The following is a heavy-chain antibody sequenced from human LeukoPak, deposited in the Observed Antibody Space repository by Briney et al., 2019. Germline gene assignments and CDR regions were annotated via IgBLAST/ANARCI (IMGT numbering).Heavy chain of an antibody. V-gene: IGHV4-61*01. D-gene: IGHD3-16*01. CDR1: GGSVSSGSYY. Sequence: SETLSLTCTVSGGSVSSGSYYWSWIRQPPGKGLEWIGYIYYSGSTNYNPSLKSRVTISVDTSKNQFSLKLSSVTAADTAVYYCARIPIGYDYGWESVHAFDIWGQGTMVTVSS. CDR2: IYYSGST. J-gene: IGHJ3*02. CDR3: ARIPIGYDYGWESVHAFDI.